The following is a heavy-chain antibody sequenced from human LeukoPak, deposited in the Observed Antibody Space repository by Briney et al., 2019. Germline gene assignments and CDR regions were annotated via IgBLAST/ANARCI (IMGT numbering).Heavy chain of an antibody. Sequence: PGGSLRLSCAASGFTFSSYAIHWVRQAPGKGLEWVAVVSFDGSNKYYADSVKGRFTIARDNSKSTLYLQMNSLRAEDTAMYYCARDPCTVCYYGMDVWGQGTTVTVSS. CDR1: GFTFSSYA. V-gene: IGHV3-30-3*01. CDR3: ARDPCTVCYYGMDV. CDR2: VSFDGSNK. J-gene: IGHJ6*02. D-gene: IGHD4-11*01.